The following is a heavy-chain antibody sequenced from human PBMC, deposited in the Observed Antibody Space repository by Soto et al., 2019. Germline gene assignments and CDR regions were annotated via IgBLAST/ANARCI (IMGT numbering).Heavy chain of an antibody. J-gene: IGHJ5*02. CDR1: GGSFSSLV. CDR2: INPMLGVA. V-gene: IGHV1-69*10. CDR3: ARGPAKFDP. Sequence: SVKVSCKASGGSFSSLVISWLRQAPGQGPEWMGGINPMLGVANFAQKFQDRVTITADESTTTAYMELSSLRSEDTAVYYCARGPAKFDPWGQGTLVTVSS. D-gene: IGHD2-2*01.